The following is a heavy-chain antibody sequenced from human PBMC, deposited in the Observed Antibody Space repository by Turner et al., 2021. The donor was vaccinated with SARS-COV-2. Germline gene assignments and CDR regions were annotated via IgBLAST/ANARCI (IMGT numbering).Heavy chain of an antibody. CDR2: MSSDGSNE. J-gene: IGHJ4*02. D-gene: IGHD5-12*01. Sequence: GMAIRLSCTASGFTFSSYGMHWVRQAQGKGLEWVAVMSSDGSNEYYSDSVNGRRASSRDDSKKTLFPIMISVISEDAAVWSYATAGEDYAEGYDYLDDWGQGTLVTVSS. CDR1: GFTFSSYG. V-gene: IGHV3-33*01. CDR3: ATAGEDYAEGYDYLDD.